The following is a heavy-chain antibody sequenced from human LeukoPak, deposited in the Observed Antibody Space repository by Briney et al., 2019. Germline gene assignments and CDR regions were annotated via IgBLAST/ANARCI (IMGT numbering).Heavy chain of an antibody. J-gene: IGHJ5*02. CDR3: AREMFSRRKPGYCSGGSCSNWFDP. V-gene: IGHV1-69*05. Sequence: SVKVSXKASEGTFSSYAISWVRQAPGQGLEWIGRIIPIFGTAKYAQKFQGRVTITTDESTSTAYMELSSLRSEDTAVYYCAREMFSRRKPGYCSGGSCSNWFDPWGQGTLVTVSS. CDR1: EGTFSSYA. D-gene: IGHD2-15*01. CDR2: IIPIFGTA.